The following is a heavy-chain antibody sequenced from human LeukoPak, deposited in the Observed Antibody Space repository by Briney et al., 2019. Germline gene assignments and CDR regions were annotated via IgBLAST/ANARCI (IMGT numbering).Heavy chain of an antibody. V-gene: IGHV3-7*01. CDR2: IKQDRGKK. D-gene: IGHD2-15*01. J-gene: IGHJ6*02. CDR3: AREPPPSIYCSGGSCYSDYYGMDV. CDR1: GFTCCRYW. Sequence: AGTLTLSCAASGFTCCRYWMSWVPHAPGKGLEGVANIKQDRGKKEYVDSVKGRFTISRDNAKNSLYLQMNSLRAEDTAVYYCAREPPPSIYCSGGSCYSDYYGMDVWGQGTTVTVSS.